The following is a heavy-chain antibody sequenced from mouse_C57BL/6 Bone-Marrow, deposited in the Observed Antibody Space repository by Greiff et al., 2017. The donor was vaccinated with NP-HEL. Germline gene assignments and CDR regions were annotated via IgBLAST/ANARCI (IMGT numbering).Heavy chain of an antibody. J-gene: IGHJ1*03. CDR2: IFPGSGST. CDR3: ARRAVVANWYFDV. CDR1: GYTFTDYY. V-gene: IGHV1-75*01. Sequence: VQLQQSGPELVKPGASVKISCKASGYTFTDYYINWVKQRPGQGLEWIGWIFPGSGSTYYNEKFKGKATLTVDKSSSTAYMLLSSLTSEDSAVYFCARRAVVANWYFDVWGTGTTVTVSS. D-gene: IGHD1-1*01.